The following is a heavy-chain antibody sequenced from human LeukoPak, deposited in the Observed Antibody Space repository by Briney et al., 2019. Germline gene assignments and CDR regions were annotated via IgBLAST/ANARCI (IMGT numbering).Heavy chain of an antibody. Sequence: QPGRSLRLSCAASGFTFSSYGMHWVRQAPGKGVEWVAVISFDASNKYYADYVKGRFTISRDKSKNTLYLQMNSLRAEDAAVYYCATEVSFDYWGQGTLVTVSS. D-gene: IGHD2-8*01. V-gene: IGHV3-30*03. CDR2: ISFDASNK. J-gene: IGHJ4*02. CDR1: GFTFSSYG. CDR3: ATEVSFDY.